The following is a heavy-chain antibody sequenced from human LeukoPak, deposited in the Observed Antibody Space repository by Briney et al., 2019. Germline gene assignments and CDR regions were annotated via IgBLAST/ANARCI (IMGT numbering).Heavy chain of an antibody. Sequence: GGSLSLACAASGFTFSSYAMSWVRQAPGKGREWVSAISGSGGSTYYADSVKGRFTISRDNSKNTLYLQMNSLRAEDTAVYYCVKGLGSGSGYFDYWGQGTLVTVSS. V-gene: IGHV3-23*01. J-gene: IGHJ4*02. CDR1: GFTFSSYA. CDR3: VKGLGSGSGYFDY. D-gene: IGHD3-10*01. CDR2: ISGSGGST.